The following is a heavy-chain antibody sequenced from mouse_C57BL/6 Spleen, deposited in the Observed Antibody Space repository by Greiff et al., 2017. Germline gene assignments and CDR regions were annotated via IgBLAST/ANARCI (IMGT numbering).Heavy chain of an antibody. D-gene: IGHD2-3*01. V-gene: IGHV5-17*01. Sequence: EVQLVESGGGLVKPGGSLKLSCAASGFTFSDYGMHWVRQAPEKGLEWVAYISSGSSTIYYADTVKGRVTISRDNAKNTLFLQMTSLRSEDTSMYYCGRGDGPYYFDYWGQGTTLTVSS. J-gene: IGHJ2*01. CDR3: GRGDGPYYFDY. CDR2: ISSGSSTI. CDR1: GFTFSDYG.